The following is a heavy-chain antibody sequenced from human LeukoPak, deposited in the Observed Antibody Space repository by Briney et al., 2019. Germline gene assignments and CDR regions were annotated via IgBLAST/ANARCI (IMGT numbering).Heavy chain of an antibody. CDR1: GYTFTTYY. CDR3: ARGPPSSGWYGYYFDY. Sequence: GASVKVSCKASGYTFTTYYMHWVRQAPGQGLEWMGVINPSGGSTTYAQNFQGRVTMTRDTSTSAVYMELSSLRSEDTAVYYCARGPPSSGWYGYYFDYWGQGTLVTVSS. CDR2: INPSGGST. J-gene: IGHJ4*02. D-gene: IGHD6-19*01. V-gene: IGHV1-46*01.